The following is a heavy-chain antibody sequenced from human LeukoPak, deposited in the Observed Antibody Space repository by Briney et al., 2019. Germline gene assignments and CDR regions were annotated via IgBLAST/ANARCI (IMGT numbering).Heavy chain of an antibody. Sequence: GGSLRLSCAASGITFSNYAMSCVRQAPGKGLEWVAAISSNGFNTFYADSVKGRFTIARDNSKNTLYLQMSRLRAEDAAVYYCAKDQKASWSGTITTDAFDIWGQGTMVTVSS. J-gene: IGHJ3*02. V-gene: IGHV3-23*01. CDR3: AKDQKASWSGTITTDAFDI. CDR1: GITFSNYA. CDR2: ISSNGFNT. D-gene: IGHD3-3*01.